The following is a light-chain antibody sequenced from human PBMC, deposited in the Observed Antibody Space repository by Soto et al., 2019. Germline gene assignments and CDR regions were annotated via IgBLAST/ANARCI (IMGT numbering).Light chain of an antibody. CDR3: SSYTTIKTVI. CDR2: DVT. CDR1: SSYVGAYNY. Sequence: QSALAQPASVSGSPGQSITISCTGTSSYVGAYNYVSWYHQHHPGKAPELIIYDVTDRPSGVSTRFSGSKSGNTASLTISGLQAEDEGDYYCSSYTTIKTVIFGGGTKLTVL. J-gene: IGLJ2*01. V-gene: IGLV2-14*01.